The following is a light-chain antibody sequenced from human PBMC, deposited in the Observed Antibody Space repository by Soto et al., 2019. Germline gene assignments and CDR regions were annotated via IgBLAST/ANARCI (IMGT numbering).Light chain of an antibody. V-gene: IGKV1-39*01. J-gene: IGKJ4*01. CDR1: QNINSY. CDR2: GAS. CDR3: QQSYSFLS. Sequence: IQMTQSPLSLPASVGDKVTLTCRTSQNINSYLSWYQQKPGKAPRLLIYGASSLQVGVPSRFIGSGSGTDFTLTITSLQPEDFATYYCQQSYSFLSFAGGTKVDIK.